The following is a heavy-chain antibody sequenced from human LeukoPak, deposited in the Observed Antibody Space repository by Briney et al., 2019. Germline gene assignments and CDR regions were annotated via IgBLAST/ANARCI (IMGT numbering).Heavy chain of an antibody. Sequence: ASVKVSCKASGYTFTGYYMHWVRQAPGRGLEWMGWINPNSGGTNYAQKFHDRVTMTRDTSIRTAYMEVSRLRSDDTAVYYCARDPTYYDFWSGYPFRYYYYYMDVWGKGTTVTVSS. V-gene: IGHV1-2*02. CDR2: INPNSGGT. D-gene: IGHD3-3*01. CDR3: ARDPTYYDFWSGYPFRYYYYYMDV. CDR1: GYTFTGYY. J-gene: IGHJ6*03.